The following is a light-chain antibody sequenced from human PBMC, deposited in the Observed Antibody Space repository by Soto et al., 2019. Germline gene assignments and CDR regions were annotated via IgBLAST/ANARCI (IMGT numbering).Light chain of an antibody. CDR2: DAS. CDR3: QQYDNRPPLT. CDR1: QDISNY. V-gene: IGKV1-33*01. J-gene: IGKJ4*01. Sequence: DIQMTQSPSSLSASVGDRVTITCQASQDISNYLNWYQQKPGKAPKLLIYDASNLETGVPSRFSCSGSGTDFTSAISTMQPEDIAIYYCQQYDNRPPLTFGGGTKVEIK.